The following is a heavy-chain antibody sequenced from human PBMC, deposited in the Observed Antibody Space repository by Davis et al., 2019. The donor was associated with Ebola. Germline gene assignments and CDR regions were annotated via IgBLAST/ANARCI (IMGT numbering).Heavy chain of an antibody. Sequence: GESLKISCAASGFTFSSYSMNWVRQAPGKGLEWVSSISISSSYIYYADSVKGRFTISRDDSKNTLYLQMNSLRAEDTAVYYCAKWDGYGDYWGQGTLVTVSS. J-gene: IGHJ4*02. V-gene: IGHV3-21*04. CDR3: AKWDGYGDY. D-gene: IGHD5-24*01. CDR1: GFTFSSYS. CDR2: ISISSSYI.